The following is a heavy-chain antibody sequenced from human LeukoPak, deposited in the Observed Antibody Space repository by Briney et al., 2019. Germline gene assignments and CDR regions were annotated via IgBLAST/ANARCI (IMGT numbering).Heavy chain of an antibody. CDR2: ISGSGGAP. V-gene: IGHV3-23*01. CDR1: GFTFSCFA. CDR3: AKTGDTSGYYYHYDF. D-gene: IGHD3-22*01. J-gene: IGHJ4*02. Sequence: PGGSLRLACPASGFTFSCFAMSWVRQAPGKGLEWVAAISGSGGAPYHADSVRGRFTISRDNSKNTLYLQMNSLRVEDTAVYYCAKTGDTSGYYYHYDFWGQGTLATVSS.